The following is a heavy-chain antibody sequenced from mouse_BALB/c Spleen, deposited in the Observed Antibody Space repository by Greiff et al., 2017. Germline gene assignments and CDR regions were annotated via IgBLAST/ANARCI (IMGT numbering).Heavy chain of an antibody. V-gene: IGHV3-2*02. CDR2: ISYSGST. Sequence: DVQLQESGPGLVKPSQSLSLTCTVTGYSITSDYAWNWIRQFPGNKLEWMGYISYSGSTSYNPSLKSRISITRDTSKNQFFLQLNSVTTEDTATYYCARAFDYYGSSSAWFAYWGQGTLVTVSA. J-gene: IGHJ3*01. D-gene: IGHD1-1*01. CDR1: GYSITSDYA. CDR3: ARAFDYYGSSSAWFAY.